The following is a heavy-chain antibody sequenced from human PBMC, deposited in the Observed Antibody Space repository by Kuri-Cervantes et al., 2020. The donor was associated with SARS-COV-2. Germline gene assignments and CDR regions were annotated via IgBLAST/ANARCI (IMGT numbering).Heavy chain of an antibody. D-gene: IGHD6-25*01. J-gene: IGHJ4*02. V-gene: IGHV4-39*07. CDR2: IYYTGST. CDR1: GGSISSYY. Sequence: SETLSLTCTVSGGSISSYYWGWIRQPPGKGLEWIGSIYYTGSTYYNPSLKSRVTISVDTSKNQFSLRLRSLTAADTAVYYCARVKAAAGRSDYWGQGTLVTVSS. CDR3: ARVKAAAGRSDY.